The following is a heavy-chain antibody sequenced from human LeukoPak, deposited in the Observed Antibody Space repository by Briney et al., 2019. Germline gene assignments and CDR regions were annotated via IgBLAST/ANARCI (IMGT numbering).Heavy chain of an antibody. J-gene: IGHJ4*02. CDR3: ARGQGTVTTH. Sequence: PSQTLSLTCGVSGGSFSGYYWTWIRQPPGKGLEWIGEINHSGSANYNPSLKSRVTISLDTSKNQFSLKVSSVTAADTAVYYCARGQGTVTTHWGQGTLVTVSS. CDR2: INHSGSA. V-gene: IGHV4-34*01. D-gene: IGHD4-17*01. CDR1: GGSFSGYY.